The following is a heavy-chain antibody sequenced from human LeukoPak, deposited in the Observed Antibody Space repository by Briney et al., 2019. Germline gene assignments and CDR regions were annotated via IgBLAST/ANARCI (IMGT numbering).Heavy chain of an antibody. D-gene: IGHD5-18*01. CDR1: GFTFSSYG. CDR2: IWYDGSNK. V-gene: IGHV3-33*06. CDR3: AKKDSYGYNYFDY. J-gene: IGHJ4*02. Sequence: PGRSLRLSCAASGFTFSSYGMHWVRPAPGKGLEWVAVIWYDGSNKYYADSVKGRFTISRDNSKNTLYLQMNSLRAEDTAVYYCAKKDSYGYNYFDYWGQGTLVTVSS.